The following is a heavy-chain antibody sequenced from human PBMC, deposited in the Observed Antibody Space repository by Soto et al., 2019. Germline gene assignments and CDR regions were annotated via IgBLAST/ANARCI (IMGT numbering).Heavy chain of an antibody. CDR2: INAGNGNT. CDR1: GYTFSGYD. V-gene: IGHV1-3*01. D-gene: IGHD2-2*01. CDR3: ARDVYCSSTSCTNWFDP. Sequence: ASVKVSCKASGYTFSGYDLHWVRQTPGQRLEWMGWINAGNGNTKYSQKFQGRVTITRDTSASTAYMELSSLRSEDTAVYYCARDVYCSSTSCTNWFDPWGQGTLVTVSS. J-gene: IGHJ5*02.